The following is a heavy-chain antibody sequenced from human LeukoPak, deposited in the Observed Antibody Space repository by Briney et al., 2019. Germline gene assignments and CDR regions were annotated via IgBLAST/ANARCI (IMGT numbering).Heavy chain of an antibody. CDR2: IYHSGST. D-gene: IGHD5-18*01. Sequence: PSETLSLTCTVSGYSISSGYYWGWIRQPPGKGLEWIGSIYHSGSTYYNPSLKSRVTISVDTSKNQFSLKLSSVTAADTAVYYCARGGGYSYGHQYYFDYWGQGTLVTVSS. J-gene: IGHJ4*02. CDR3: ARGGGYSYGHQYYFDY. CDR1: GYSISSGYY. V-gene: IGHV4-38-2*02.